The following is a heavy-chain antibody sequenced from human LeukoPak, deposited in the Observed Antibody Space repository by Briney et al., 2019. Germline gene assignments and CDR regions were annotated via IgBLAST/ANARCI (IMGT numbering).Heavy chain of an antibody. J-gene: IGHJ5*02. CDR1: GYSFTSYW. CDR2: INPVDSDT. Sequence: GESLKISCKGSGYSFTSYWVGWVRQMPGKGLEWMGIINPVDSDTRYSPSFQGQVTISLDKSISAAYLQWSSLKASDTAMYYCARNHGETHWFDLWGQGTLVTVSS. D-gene: IGHD7-27*01. CDR3: ARNHGETHWFDL. V-gene: IGHV5-51*01.